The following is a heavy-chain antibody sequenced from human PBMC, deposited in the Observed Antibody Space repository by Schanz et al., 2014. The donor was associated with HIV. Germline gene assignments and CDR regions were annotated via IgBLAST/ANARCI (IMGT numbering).Heavy chain of an antibody. J-gene: IGHJ4*02. D-gene: IGHD5-18*01. CDR3: AKAGLFFGQLWLGFFDY. V-gene: IGHV3-30*18. CDR1: GFTFDSFG. CDR2: ISYDGRNK. Sequence: QVQLAESGGGVVRPGRSLRLSCAASGFTFDSFGMHWVRQAPGKGLEWVAVISYDGRNKYQAASVKGRFTVSRDNAKNTVYLQMKSLRVEDTAVYYCAKAGLFFGQLWLGFFDYWGQGAQVTVSS.